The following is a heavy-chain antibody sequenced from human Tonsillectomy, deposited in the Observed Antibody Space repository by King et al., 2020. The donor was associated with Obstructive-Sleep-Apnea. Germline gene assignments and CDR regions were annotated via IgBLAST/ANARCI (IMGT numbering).Heavy chain of an antibody. CDR3: ARCQGSDYYYGMDV. CDR2: IYYSGST. D-gene: IGHD6-6*01. J-gene: IGHJ6*02. V-gene: IGHV4-31*03. Sequence: QLQESGPGLVKPSETLSLTCTVSGGSISRGGYYWSWIRQHPGKGLEWIVDIYYSGSTYYNPSLKSRVTISVDTSKNQFSLKLISVTAADTAVYYCARCQGSDYYYGMDVWGQGTTVTVSS. CDR1: GGSISRGGYY.